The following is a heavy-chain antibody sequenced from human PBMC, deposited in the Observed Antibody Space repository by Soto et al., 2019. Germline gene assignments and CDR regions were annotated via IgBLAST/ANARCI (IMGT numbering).Heavy chain of an antibody. CDR2: ISYTGST. J-gene: IGHJ4*02. V-gene: IGHV4-31*03. CDR1: GGSVSSGDYY. Sequence: QVHLQESGPGLVKPSQTLSLNCTVSGGSVSSGDYYWTWIRQHPGKGLEWIGYISYTGSTYYNPSRESRVSISVDTSRTHFSLRLNSVTAADTAVYYCATTGGYGTPGDYWGQGTLVTVSS. D-gene: IGHD5-12*01. CDR3: ATTGGYGTPGDY.